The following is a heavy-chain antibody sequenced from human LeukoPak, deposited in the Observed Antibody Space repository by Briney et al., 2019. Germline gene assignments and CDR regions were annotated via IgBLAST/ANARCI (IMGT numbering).Heavy chain of an antibody. CDR3: ARGDSSGWYGGFDY. Sequence: SVKVSCKASGGTFSSYAISWVRQAPGQGLEWMGGIIPIFGTANYAQKFQGRVTITADKSTSTAYMELSSLRSEDTAVYYCARGDSSGWYGGFDYWGQGTLVTVSS. CDR1: GGTFSSYA. V-gene: IGHV1-69*06. D-gene: IGHD6-19*01. J-gene: IGHJ4*02. CDR2: IIPIFGTA.